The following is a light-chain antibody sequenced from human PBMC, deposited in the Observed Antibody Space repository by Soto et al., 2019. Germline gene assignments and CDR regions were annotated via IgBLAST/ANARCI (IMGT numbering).Light chain of an antibody. CDR1: RSSVGSNT. V-gene: IGLV1-44*01. J-gene: IGLJ1*01. CDR2: SNN. CDR3: AAWDAILAGFYV. Sequence: SVLTPPPSASGTPGQRVTISCAGSRSSVGSNTVNWYQHLPGTAPKLLIYSNNHRPSGVPDRFSASKAGASASLAISGLQSEDEGYYYCAAWDAILAGFYVCPSATNAAVL.